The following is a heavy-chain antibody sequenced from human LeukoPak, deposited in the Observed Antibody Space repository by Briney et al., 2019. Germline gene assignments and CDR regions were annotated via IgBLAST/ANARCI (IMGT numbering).Heavy chain of an antibody. CDR1: GFTFSNYA. CDR2: ITGSGGNT. D-gene: IGHD3-9*01. CDR3: AKWGGYDVLTGYYVSDY. V-gene: IGHV3-23*01. Sequence: PGGSLRLSCAAPGFTFSNYAMSWVRQAPGKGLERVSAITGSGGNTCYADSVKGRFTSSRDNSKDTVFLQMYSLRAEDTAVYYCAKWGGYDVLTGYYVSDYWGQGTLVTVSS. J-gene: IGHJ4*02.